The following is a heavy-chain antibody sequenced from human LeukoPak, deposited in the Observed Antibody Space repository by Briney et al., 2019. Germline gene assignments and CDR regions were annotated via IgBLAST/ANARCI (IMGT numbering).Heavy chain of an antibody. V-gene: IGHV3-11*04. Sequence: PEGSLRLSCAASGFTFGDYYMSWVRQAPGKGLEWVSYISSSGSTIYYADSVKGRFTISRDNAKNSLYLQMNSLRAEDTAVYYCARVKIDYGGNSVPDYWGQGTLVTVSS. CDR2: ISSSGSTI. CDR3: ARVKIDYGGNSVPDY. CDR1: GFTFGDYY. D-gene: IGHD4-23*01. J-gene: IGHJ4*02.